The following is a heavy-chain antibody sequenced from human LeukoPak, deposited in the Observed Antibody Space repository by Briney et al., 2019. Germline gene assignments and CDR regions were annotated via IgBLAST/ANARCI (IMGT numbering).Heavy chain of an antibody. CDR2: INHSGST. CDR1: GGSFSGYY. Sequence: KTSETLSLTCAVYGGSFSGYYWSWIRQPPGEGREWIGEINHSGSTNYNPSLKSRVTISVDPSKNQLSLKLSSVTAADTAVYYCARGYCSSTSCYRRMYYFDYWGQGTLVTVSS. CDR3: ARGYCSSTSCYRRMYYFDY. V-gene: IGHV4-34*01. D-gene: IGHD2-2*01. J-gene: IGHJ4*02.